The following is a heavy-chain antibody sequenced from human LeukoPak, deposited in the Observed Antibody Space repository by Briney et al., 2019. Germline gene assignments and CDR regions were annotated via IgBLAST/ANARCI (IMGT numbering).Heavy chain of an antibody. CDR2: VNPNSGNT. CDR1: VYTFTSYD. J-gene: IGHJ6*03. V-gene: IGHV1-8*03. Sequence: ASVKVSCKASVYTFTSYDINWLRQATGQGLEWMGWVNPNSGNTGYAQKFQGRVTITKNTSISTAYMELSSLRSEDTAVYYCARGVWVTAFYSYYYMDVWGKGTTVTVSS. CDR3: ARGVWVTAFYSYYYMDV. D-gene: IGHD2-21*02.